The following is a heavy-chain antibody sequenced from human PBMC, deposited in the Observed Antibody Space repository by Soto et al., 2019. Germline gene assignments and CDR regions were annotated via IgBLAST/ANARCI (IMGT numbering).Heavy chain of an antibody. CDR2: IRSKANSYAT. V-gene: IGHV3-73*01. Sequence: GGSLRLSCAASGFTFSGSAMHWVRQASGKGLEWVGRIRSKANSYATAYAASVKGRFTISRDDSKNTAYLQMNSLKTEDTAVYYCTTHPPLAVAGIGLGYWGQGTLVTVSS. CDR1: GFTFSGSA. J-gene: IGHJ4*02. CDR3: TTHPPLAVAGIGLGY. D-gene: IGHD6-19*01.